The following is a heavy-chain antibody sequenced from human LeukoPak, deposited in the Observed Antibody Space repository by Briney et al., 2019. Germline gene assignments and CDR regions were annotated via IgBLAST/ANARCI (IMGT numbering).Heavy chain of an antibody. CDR1: GYTFTGYY. CDR3: ARVQDIVVVVAAGPGDY. Sequence: VASVKVSCKASGYTFTGYYMHWVRQAPGQGLEWMGWINPNSGGTNYAQKFQGRVTMTRDTSISTAYMELSRLRSDDTAVYYCARVQDIVVVVAAGPGDYWGQGTLVTVSS. J-gene: IGHJ4*02. CDR2: INPNSGGT. V-gene: IGHV1-2*02. D-gene: IGHD2-15*01.